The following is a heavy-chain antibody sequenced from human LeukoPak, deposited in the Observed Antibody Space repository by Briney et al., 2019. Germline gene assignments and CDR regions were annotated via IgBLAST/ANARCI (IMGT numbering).Heavy chain of an antibody. CDR3: ARASPHYYDSSGYHNWFDP. CDR2: IYYSGST. D-gene: IGHD3-22*01. Sequence: SETLSLTCTVSGSISSSDYYWGWIRQPPGKGLEWIGSIYYSGSTHYNPSLKSRVNISIDTSKNQFSLKLSSVTAADTAVYYCARASPHYYDSSGYHNWFDPWGQGTLVTVSS. J-gene: IGHJ5*02. CDR1: GSISSSDYY. V-gene: IGHV4-39*07.